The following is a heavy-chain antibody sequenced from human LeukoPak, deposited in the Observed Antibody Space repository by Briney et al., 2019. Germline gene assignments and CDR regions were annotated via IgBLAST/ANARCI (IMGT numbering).Heavy chain of an antibody. V-gene: IGHV3-23*01. J-gene: IGHJ5*02. CDR2: ISGSGGST. D-gene: IGHD3-10*01. CDR3: AKDREMQNWFDP. CDR1: GFTFSSYA. Sequence: GGSLRLSCAASGFTFSSYAMSWVRQAPGKGLEWVSAISGSGGSTYYADSVKGRFTISIDNSKNTLYLQMNSLRAEDTAVYYCAKDREMQNWFDPWGQGTLVTVSS.